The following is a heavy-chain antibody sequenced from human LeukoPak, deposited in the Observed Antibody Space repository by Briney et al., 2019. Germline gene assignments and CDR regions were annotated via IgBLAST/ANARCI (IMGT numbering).Heavy chain of an antibody. D-gene: IGHD2-2*01. V-gene: IGHV3-30*02. CDR3: AKEVAVCGSGTSCYVGYFDY. Sequence: HPGGSLRLSCAASGFIFSSYGMHWVRQAPGKGLEWVAFIRYDETNKYYADSVKGRFTISRDNSENALYLQMSSLRAEDTAVYYCAKEVAVCGSGTSCYVGYFDYWGQGTLVTVSS. J-gene: IGHJ4*02. CDR2: IRYDETNK. CDR1: GFIFSSYG.